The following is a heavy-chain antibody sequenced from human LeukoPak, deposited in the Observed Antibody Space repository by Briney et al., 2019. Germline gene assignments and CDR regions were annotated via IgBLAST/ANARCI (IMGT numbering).Heavy chain of an antibody. Sequence: GESLQISCKGSGYSFTSYWIGWVRQLPGKGLEWMGIIYPGDSDTSYSPSFQGQVTISADKSISTAYLQWSCLKASDTAMYYCARIAAAEIFDYWGQGTLVTVSS. CDR3: ARIAAAEIFDY. V-gene: IGHV5-51*01. D-gene: IGHD6-13*01. CDR1: GYSFTSYW. CDR2: IYPGDSDT. J-gene: IGHJ4*02.